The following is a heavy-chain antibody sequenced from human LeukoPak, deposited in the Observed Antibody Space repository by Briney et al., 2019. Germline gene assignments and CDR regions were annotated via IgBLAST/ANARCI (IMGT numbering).Heavy chain of an antibody. V-gene: IGHV1-58*01. Sequence: SVKVSCKTSGFTFSTSAVQWVRQARGQRLEWIGWIIVGSGATNYAQSLQGRFTITKDTSTNTAYMELSSLGSEDSAVYYCAAELYGVYTDCCTFHLWGQGTMVTVSS. D-gene: IGHD4-17*01. CDR3: AAELYGVYTDCCTFHL. CDR2: IIVGSGAT. J-gene: IGHJ3*01. CDR1: GFTFSTSA.